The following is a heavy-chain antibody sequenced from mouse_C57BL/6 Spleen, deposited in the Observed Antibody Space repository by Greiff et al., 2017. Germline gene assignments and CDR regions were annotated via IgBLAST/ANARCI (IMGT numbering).Heavy chain of an antibody. J-gene: IGHJ2*01. CDR1: GYTFTSYW. CDR2: IYPGSGST. CDR3: ARGSDYDEGFDY. Sequence: QVQLQQPGAELVKPGASVKMSCKASGYTFTSYWITWVKQRPGQGLEWIGDIYPGSGSTNYNEKFKSKATLTVDTSSSTAYMQLSSLTSEDSAVYYCARGSDYDEGFDYWGQGTTLTVSS. V-gene: IGHV1-55*01. D-gene: IGHD2-4*01.